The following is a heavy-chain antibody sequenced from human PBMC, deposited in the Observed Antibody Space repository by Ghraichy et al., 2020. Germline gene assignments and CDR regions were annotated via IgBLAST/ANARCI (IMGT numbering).Heavy chain of an antibody. CDR1: GDSVSNRKFY. CDR2: TSYRGVT. V-gene: IGHV4-39*02. Sequence: SQTLSLTCSVSGDSVSNRKFYWAWIRQAPGKGLEWIGSTSYRGVTYYNPSLESRVVVSVDTSKNTFSLKMNYVTATDTAVYYCARRLAAAGGGNEYFQDWGQGALVIVSS. CDR3: ARRLAAAGGGNEYFQD. J-gene: IGHJ1*01. D-gene: IGHD6-13*01.